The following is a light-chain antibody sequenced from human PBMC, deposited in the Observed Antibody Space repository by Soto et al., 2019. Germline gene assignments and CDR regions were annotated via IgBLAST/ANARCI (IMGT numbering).Light chain of an antibody. Sequence: IVLTQSPDTLSLSPGERATLSCRASQSVARNYIAWYQQKPDQAPRLLIYDASSRATGIPDRLSGSGSGTDFTLTISRLEPEDFAVYYCQQYGTSVLVSFGGGTKVEIK. CDR2: DAS. CDR1: QSVARNY. CDR3: QQYGTSVLVS. J-gene: IGKJ4*01. V-gene: IGKV3-20*01.